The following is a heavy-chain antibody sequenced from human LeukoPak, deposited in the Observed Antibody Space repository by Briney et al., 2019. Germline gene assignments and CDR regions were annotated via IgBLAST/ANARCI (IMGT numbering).Heavy chain of an antibody. D-gene: IGHD2-15*01. CDR1: GFTFSSYA. J-gene: IGHJ4*02. V-gene: IGHV3-30-3*01. CDR2: ISYDGSNK. Sequence: GGSLRLSCAASGFTFSSYAMHWVRQAPGKGLEWVAVISYDGSNKYYADSVKGRFTISRDNAKNSLYLQMNSLRAEDTAVYYCARDTHQFVVVWLPAIDYWGQGTLVTVSS. CDR3: ARDTHQFVVVWLPAIDY.